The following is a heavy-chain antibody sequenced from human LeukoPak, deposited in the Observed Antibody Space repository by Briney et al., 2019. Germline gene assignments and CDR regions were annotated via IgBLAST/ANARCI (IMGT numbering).Heavy chain of an antibody. D-gene: IGHD2-2*01. CDR1: GFTFTSYA. CDR2: IRYDGSDE. CDR3: AKDDYCSSTSCSPSAFDV. J-gene: IGHJ3*01. Sequence: GGSLRLSCAASGFTFTSYAMSWVRQAPGEGLEWVAFIRYDGSDEYYADSVKGRFTISRDNFKNTLYLQMNSLRAEDTAIYYCAKDDYCSSTSCSPSAFDVWGQGTTVTVSS. V-gene: IGHV3-30*02.